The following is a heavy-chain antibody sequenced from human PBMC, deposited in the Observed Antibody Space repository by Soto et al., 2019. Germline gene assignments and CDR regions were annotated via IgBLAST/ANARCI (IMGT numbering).Heavy chain of an antibody. CDR3: ARDRAPNTPDY. Sequence: EVQVVESGGGLVQPGGSLRLSCAVSGFTFRNYCMNWVRQAPGKGLEWVAYINQDGSQIYYVYSLKGRFTIYRDNAKKSLYLKRNGRRGVDTAVYCCARDRAPNTPDYRGQGTQVAVSS. CDR2: INQDGSQI. CDR1: GFTFRNYC. D-gene: IGHD2-2*02. V-gene: IGHV3-7*01. J-gene: IGHJ4*02.